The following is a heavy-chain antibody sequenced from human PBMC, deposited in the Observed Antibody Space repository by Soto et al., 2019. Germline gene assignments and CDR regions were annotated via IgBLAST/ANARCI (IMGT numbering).Heavy chain of an antibody. CDR1: GFTFSNAW. CDR2: IKTKAEGGAT. D-gene: IGHD2-15*01. V-gene: IGHV3-15*07. Sequence: GGSLRLSCAASGFTFSNAWINWVRQAPGKGLEWVGRIKTKAEGGATDYAAPLKGRFTISRDDSRNTLFLQMNSLKTEDTAVYYCTTGSVEGVWGQGATVTVSS. CDR3: TTGSVEGV. J-gene: IGHJ6*02.